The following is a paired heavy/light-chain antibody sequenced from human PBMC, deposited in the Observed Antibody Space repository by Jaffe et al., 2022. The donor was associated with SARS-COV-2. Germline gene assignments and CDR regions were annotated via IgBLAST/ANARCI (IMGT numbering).Light chain of an antibody. Sequence: EILMTQSPATLSVSPGETATLSCRASQSVSSNLAWYQQKPGQAPRLLIYGASTRATGIPARFSGSGSGTEFTLTISSLQSEDFAVYYCQQYNNWPPLTFGGGIKVEIK. CDR2: GAS. V-gene: IGKV3-15*01. CDR1: QSVSSN. J-gene: IGKJ4*01. CDR3: QQYNNWPPLT.
Heavy chain of an antibody. CDR1: GGSIRSYY. CDR3: ARASSSGGSWRDADYYYYMDV. Sequence: QVQLQESGPGLVKPSETLSLTCTVPGGSIRSYYWSWIRQPPGKGLEWIGYIYYSGSTNYNPSLKSRVTMSVDTSKNQFSLKLTSVTAADTAVYYCARASSSGGSWRDADYYYYMDVWGKGTTVTVSS. D-gene: IGHD2-15*01. J-gene: IGHJ6*03. CDR2: IYYSGST. V-gene: IGHV4-59*01.